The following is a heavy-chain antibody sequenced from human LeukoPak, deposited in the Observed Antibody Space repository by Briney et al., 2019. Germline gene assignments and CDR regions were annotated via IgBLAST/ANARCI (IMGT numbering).Heavy chain of an antibody. CDR3: ARDVYGANYFDN. CDR1: GFTVSSNY. D-gene: IGHD4-17*01. J-gene: IGHJ4*02. CDR2: VYSGGDT. V-gene: IGHV3-66*01. Sequence: GGSLRLSCAVSGFTVSSNYMSWVRQAPGRGLEWVSVVYSGGDTHYADSVKGRFTISRDISKNTLYLQINGLRAEDTAVYYCARDVYGANYFDNWGQGTLVTVSS.